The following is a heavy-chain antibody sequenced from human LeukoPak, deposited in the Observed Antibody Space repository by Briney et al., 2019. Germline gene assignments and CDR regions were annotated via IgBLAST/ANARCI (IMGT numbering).Heavy chain of an antibody. D-gene: IGHD2-15*01. CDR3: ARSDIYCSDGTCPPNTFDAFDI. Sequence: SETLSLTCTVSGGSIRSYYWSWIRQPPGEGLEWVGYIYYIVSTNYNPSLKSRVTISVETFKNKFSLELSSVTAADTAIYYCARSDIYCSDGTCPPNTFDAFDIWGKGTMVTVSS. CDR1: GGSIRSYY. CDR2: IYYIVST. V-gene: IGHV4-59*01. J-gene: IGHJ3*02.